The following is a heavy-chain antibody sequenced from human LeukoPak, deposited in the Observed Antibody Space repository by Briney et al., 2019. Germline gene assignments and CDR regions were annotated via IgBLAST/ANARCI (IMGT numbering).Heavy chain of an antibody. CDR2: IYNSGTG. Sequence: SETLSLTCTVSGGFFSGYYWSWIRQPPGKGLEWIGDIYNSGTGNYSPSLKSRVTISVDTSKNQFSLKLSSVTAADTAVYYCERGLITFGGVIDNFDYWGQGALVTVSS. CDR3: ERGLITFGGVIDNFDY. CDR1: GGFFSGYY. J-gene: IGHJ4*02. D-gene: IGHD3-16*02. V-gene: IGHV4-59*08.